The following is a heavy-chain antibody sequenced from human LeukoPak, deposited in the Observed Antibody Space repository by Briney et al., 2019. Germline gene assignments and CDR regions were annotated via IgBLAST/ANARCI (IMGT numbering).Heavy chain of an antibody. Sequence: SETLSLTCTVSGGSISSYYWSWIRQPPGKGLEWIGYIYYSGSTNYNPSLKSRVTISVDTPKNQFSLKLSSVTAADTAVYYCARVLWLMDYYYYMDAWGKGTTVTVSS. CDR1: GGSISSYY. CDR3: ARVLWLMDYYYYMDA. J-gene: IGHJ6*03. D-gene: IGHD5-18*01. CDR2: IYYSGST. V-gene: IGHV4-59*12.